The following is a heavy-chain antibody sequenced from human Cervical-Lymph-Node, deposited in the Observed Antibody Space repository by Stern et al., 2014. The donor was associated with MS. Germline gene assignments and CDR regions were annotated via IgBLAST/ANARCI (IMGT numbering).Heavy chain of an antibody. CDR1: GFTFSSYS. J-gene: IGHJ4*02. CDR3: AREGYYYDSSGYYSTTPELDY. CDR2: ISSSSSTI. V-gene: IGHV3-48*02. Sequence: EVQLEESGGGLVQPGGSLRLSCAASGFTFSSYSMNWVRQAPGKGLEWVSHISSSSSTIYYADSVKGRFTISRDNAKNSLHLQMNSLRDEDTALYYCAREGYYYDSSGYYSTTPELDYWGQGTLVTVSS. D-gene: IGHD3-22*01.